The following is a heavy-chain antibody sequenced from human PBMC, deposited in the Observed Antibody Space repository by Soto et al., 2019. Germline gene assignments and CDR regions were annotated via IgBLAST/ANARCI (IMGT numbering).Heavy chain of an antibody. D-gene: IGHD2-2*01. CDR3: ARGVVPAADRYYYYCMDV. CDR2: INPNSGGT. Sequence: GLEWMGWINPNSGGTNYAQKSQRWVTMTRDTSISTAYMELSRLRSDDTAVYYCARGVVPAADRYYYYCMDVWGKGTTVTVSS. V-gene: IGHV1-2*04. J-gene: IGHJ6*03.